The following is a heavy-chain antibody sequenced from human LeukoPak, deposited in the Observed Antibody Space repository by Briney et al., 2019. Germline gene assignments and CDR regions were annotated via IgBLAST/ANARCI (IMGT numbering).Heavy chain of an antibody. J-gene: IGHJ4*02. V-gene: IGHV3-21*01. Sequence: GGSLRLSCAASGFTFRSYSMNWVRQAPGKGLEWVSSISSSSSYMYYADSVKGPFTISRDNAKNSLYLQMNSLRAEDTAVYYCARDPGYGSGSYYADYWGQGTLVTVSS. CDR1: GFTFRSYS. CDR2: ISSSSSYM. CDR3: ARDPGYGSGSYYADY. D-gene: IGHD3-10*01.